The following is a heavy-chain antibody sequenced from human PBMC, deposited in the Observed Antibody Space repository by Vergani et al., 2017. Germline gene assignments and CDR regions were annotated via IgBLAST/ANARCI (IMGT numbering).Heavy chain of an antibody. Sequence: QVQLRGSAPGLVKPSETLSLTCAVSGYSITSGNYWGWIRQPPGKGLEWIGSIYQNGNTYYNPSLKNRVTISLDTSKTQFSLRLSSVTAADTAVYYCARQKDYYMDVWGKGATVTVS. CDR3: ARQKDYYMDV. CDR2: IYQNGNT. CDR1: GYSITSGNY. V-gene: IGHV4-38-2*01. J-gene: IGHJ6*03.